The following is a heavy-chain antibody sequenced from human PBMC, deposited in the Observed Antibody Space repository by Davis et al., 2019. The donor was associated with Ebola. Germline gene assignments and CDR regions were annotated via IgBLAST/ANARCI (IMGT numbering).Heavy chain of an antibody. J-gene: IGHJ4*02. Sequence: ASVKVSCKASGYTFTSYYMHWVRQAPGQGLEWMGIINPSGGSTSYAQKFQGRVTMTRDTSTSTVYMELSRLRSDDTAVYYCARDRCSGGSCYSSFDYWGQGTLVTVSS. CDR1: GYTFTSYY. V-gene: IGHV1-46*01. CDR3: ARDRCSGGSCYSSFDY. CDR2: INPSGGST. D-gene: IGHD2-15*01.